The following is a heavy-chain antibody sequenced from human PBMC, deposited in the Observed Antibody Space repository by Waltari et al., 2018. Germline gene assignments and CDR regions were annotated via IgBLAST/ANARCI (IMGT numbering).Heavy chain of an antibody. D-gene: IGHD2-2*01. Sequence: EVQLVESGGGSVQPGRSLTLSCVASGFNFGNYAMYWVRQAPGKGLEWVSGISWNSGSIGYADSVKGRFTISRDNANNALFLQMSSLRLEDTAKYYCVKVKLPAANTDFYYGVDVWGQGTTVTVSS. V-gene: IGHV3-9*01. CDR1: GFNFGNYA. CDR3: VKVKLPAANTDFYYGVDV. CDR2: ISWNSGSI. J-gene: IGHJ6*02.